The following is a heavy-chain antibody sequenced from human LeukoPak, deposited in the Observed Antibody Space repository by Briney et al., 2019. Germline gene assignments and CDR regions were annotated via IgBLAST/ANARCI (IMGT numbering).Heavy chain of an antibody. CDR2: VNDSGST. CDR1: GGSFSGYY. Sequence: SETLSLTCAVYGGSFSGYYWSWIRQPPGKGLEWIGEVNDSGSTNHNPSLKSRVTISVDTSKNQFSLKLSSVTAADTAVYYCARGGSGWNYYYYYMDVWGKGTTVTISS. V-gene: IGHV4-34*01. CDR3: ARGGSGWNYYYYYMDV. D-gene: IGHD6-19*01. J-gene: IGHJ6*03.